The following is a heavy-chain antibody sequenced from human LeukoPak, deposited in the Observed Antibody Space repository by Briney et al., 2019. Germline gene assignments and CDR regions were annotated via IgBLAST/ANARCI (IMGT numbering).Heavy chain of an antibody. D-gene: IGHD4-17*01. CDR1: GFTFSSYS. V-gene: IGHV3-48*01. CDR3: AREGDDYGDPNWFDP. Sequence: GGSLRLSCAASGFTFSSYSMNWVRQAPGKGLEWVSYISSSSSTIYYADSVKGRFTISRDNAKNSLYLQMNSLRAEDTAVYYCAREGDDYGDPNWFDPWGQGTLVTVSS. CDR2: ISSSSSTI. J-gene: IGHJ5*02.